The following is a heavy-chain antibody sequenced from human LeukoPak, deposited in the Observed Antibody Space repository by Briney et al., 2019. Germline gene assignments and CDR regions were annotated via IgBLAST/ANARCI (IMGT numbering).Heavy chain of an antibody. D-gene: IGHD4-17*01. CDR1: GGSISSYY. V-gene: IGHV4-59*01. Sequence: SETLSLTCTVSGGSISSYYWSWIRQPPGKGLEWIGYIYYSGSNNYNPSLKGRVTISVDTSKNQFSLKLSSVTAADTAVYSCARGIDYGLPKPNWYFDLWGRGTLVTVSS. CDR3: ARGIDYGLPKPNWYFDL. CDR2: IYYSGSN. J-gene: IGHJ2*01.